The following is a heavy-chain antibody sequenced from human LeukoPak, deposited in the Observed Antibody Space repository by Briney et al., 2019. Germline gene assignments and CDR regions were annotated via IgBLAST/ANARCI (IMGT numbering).Heavy chain of an antibody. V-gene: IGHV3-43*02. Sequence: GGSLRLSCAASGFSFNDYVMHWVRQPPGKGLEWVSLIRGDGSSTDYADSVRGRFTISRDNSRNTLYLQMNSLRPEDTAFYYCVKDTGFFRGIIVPNWFDPWGQGTLVTVSS. CDR1: GFSFNDYV. D-gene: IGHD3-10*01. J-gene: IGHJ5*02. CDR2: IRGDGSST. CDR3: VKDTGFFRGIIVPNWFDP.